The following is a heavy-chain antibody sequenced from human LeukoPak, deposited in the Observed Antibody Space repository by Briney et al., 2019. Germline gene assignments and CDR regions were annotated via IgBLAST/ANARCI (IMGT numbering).Heavy chain of an antibody. Sequence: GESLQISCKGSGYSFTSYWIGWVRQLPGKGLERMGIIYPGDSDTRYSPSFQGQVTISADKSISTAYLQWSSLKASDTAMYYCARGGSSPPGYYYGMDVWGQGTTVTVSS. D-gene: IGHD6-13*01. CDR2: IYPGDSDT. CDR1: GYSFTSYW. J-gene: IGHJ6*02. CDR3: ARGGSSPPGYYYGMDV. V-gene: IGHV5-51*01.